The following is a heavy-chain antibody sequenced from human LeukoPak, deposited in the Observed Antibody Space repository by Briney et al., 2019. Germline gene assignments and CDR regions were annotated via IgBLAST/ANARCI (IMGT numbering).Heavy chain of an antibody. Sequence: MPSETLSLTCTVSGGSISSSSYYWGWIRQPPGKGLEWIGSIYYSGSTYYNPSLKSRVTISVDTSKNQFSLKLSSVTAADTAVYYRASRASTTVSLYYYYGMDVWGQGTTVTVSS. CDR1: GGSISSSSYY. D-gene: IGHD4-17*01. CDR3: ASRASTTVSLYYYYGMDV. V-gene: IGHV4-39*01. J-gene: IGHJ6*02. CDR2: IYYSGST.